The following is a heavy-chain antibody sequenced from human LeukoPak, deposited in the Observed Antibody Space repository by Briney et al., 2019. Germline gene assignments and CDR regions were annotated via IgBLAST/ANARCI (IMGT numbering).Heavy chain of an antibody. D-gene: IGHD2-15*01. Sequence: PGGSLRLSCAASGFTFSSYAMNWVRQAPGKGLEWVSAISGSGGSTYYADSVKGRFTISRDNSKNTLYLQMNSLRAEDTAVYYCAKGGSYYYYYGMDVWGQGTTVTVSS. CDR3: AKGGSYYYYYGMDV. CDR2: ISGSGGST. J-gene: IGHJ6*02. V-gene: IGHV3-23*01. CDR1: GFTFSSYA.